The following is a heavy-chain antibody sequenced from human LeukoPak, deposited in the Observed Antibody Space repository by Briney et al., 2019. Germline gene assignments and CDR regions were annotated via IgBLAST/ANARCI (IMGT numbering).Heavy chain of an antibody. CDR3: ARTTIAVNPYNWFDP. CDR1: GGSFSGYY. V-gene: IGHV4-34*01. J-gene: IGHJ5*02. Sequence: SETLSFTCAVYGGSFSGYYWSWIRQPPGKGLEWIGEINHSGSTNYNPSLKSRVTISVDTSKNQFSLKLSSVTAADTAVYYCARTTIAVNPYNWFDPWGQGTLVTVSS. CDR2: INHSGST. D-gene: IGHD6-19*01.